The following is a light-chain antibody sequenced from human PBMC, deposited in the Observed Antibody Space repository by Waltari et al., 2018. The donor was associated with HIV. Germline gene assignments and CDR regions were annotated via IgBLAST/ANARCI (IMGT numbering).Light chain of an antibody. J-gene: IGLJ7*01. Sequence: SYELTQPPSVSVSPGQTARITCSGDALPRKYAYWYQQKSGQAPVLVIYEDNRRPSGIPGRFSGSSSGTMATLTISGAQVEDEGDYYCYSTDDSGNPLAVFGGGTQLTVL. V-gene: IGLV3-10*01. CDR1: ALPRKY. CDR3: YSTDDSGNPLAV. CDR2: EDN.